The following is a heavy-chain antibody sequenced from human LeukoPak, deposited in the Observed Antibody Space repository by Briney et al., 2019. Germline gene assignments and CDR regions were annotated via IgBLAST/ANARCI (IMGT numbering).Heavy chain of an antibody. Sequence: GGSLRLSCAASGFTFDDYAMHWVRQAPGKGLEWVSGISWNSGSIGYADSVKGRFTISRDNAKNSLYLQMNSLRAEDTAVYYCAKGLSMIVAVITVFDYWGQGTLVTVSS. CDR2: ISWNSGSI. CDR3: AKGLSMIVAVITVFDY. V-gene: IGHV3-9*01. J-gene: IGHJ4*02. CDR1: GFTFDDYA. D-gene: IGHD3-22*01.